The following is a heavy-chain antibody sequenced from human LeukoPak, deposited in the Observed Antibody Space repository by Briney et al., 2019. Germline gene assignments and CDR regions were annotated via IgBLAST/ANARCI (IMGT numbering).Heavy chain of an antibody. Sequence: ASVKVSCKASGGTFSSYAISWVRQAPGQGLEWMGRIIPILGIANYAQKFQGRVTITADKSTSTAYMELGSLRSEDTAVYYCARELVVVPAAMDFFDYWGQGTLVTVSS. CDR2: IIPILGIA. CDR3: ARELVVVPAAMDFFDY. D-gene: IGHD2-2*01. V-gene: IGHV1-69*04. J-gene: IGHJ4*02. CDR1: GGTFSSYA.